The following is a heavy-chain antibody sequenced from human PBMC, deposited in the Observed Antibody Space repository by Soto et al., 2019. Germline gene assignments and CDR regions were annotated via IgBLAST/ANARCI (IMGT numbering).Heavy chain of an antibody. CDR1: GGSVSSGSYY. V-gene: IGHV4-61*01. CDR2: IYYSGST. Sequence: PSETLSLTCTVSGGSVSSGSYYWSWIRQPPGKGLEWIVYIYYSGSTNYNPSLKSRVTISVDTSKNQFSLKLISVTAADTAVYYCARDPGAAAAGYNWFDPWGQGTLVTVSS. CDR3: ARDPGAAAAGYNWFDP. J-gene: IGHJ5*02. D-gene: IGHD6-13*01.